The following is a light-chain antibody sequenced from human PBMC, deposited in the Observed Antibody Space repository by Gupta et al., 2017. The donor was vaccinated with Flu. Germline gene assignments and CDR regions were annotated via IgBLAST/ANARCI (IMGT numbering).Light chain of an antibody. Sequence: PATLSVSRGERPTLTCRASQGINSDLAWYQQTPGQAPRLLIFGASTRPTGVARRFSGSGSGTDFTLTISSLQSEESAVYYCQQDNNWPLTFGPRTKVNIK. CDR2: GAS. CDR3: QQDNNWPLT. CDR1: QGINSD. V-gene: IGKV3-15*01. J-gene: IGKJ3*01.